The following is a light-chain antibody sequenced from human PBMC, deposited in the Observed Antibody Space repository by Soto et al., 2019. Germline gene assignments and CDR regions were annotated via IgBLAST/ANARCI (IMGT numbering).Light chain of an antibody. J-gene: IGLJ1*01. CDR2: EDT. Sequence: QSVLTQPASVSGSPGQSIAISCTGTSSDVGSYNLVSWYQQHPGKAPKLMIYEDTKRPSGVSDRFSGSKSGNTASLTISGLQAEDEADYYCCSYATSSTYVFGTGTKVTVL. V-gene: IGLV2-23*01. CDR1: SSDVGSYNL. CDR3: CSYATSSTYV.